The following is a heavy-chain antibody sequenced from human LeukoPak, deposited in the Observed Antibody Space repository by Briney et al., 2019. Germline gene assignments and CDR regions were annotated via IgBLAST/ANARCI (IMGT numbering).Heavy chain of an antibody. D-gene: IGHD2-21*02. CDR3: ARGYGYCGGVCYDY. V-gene: IGHV3-23*01. J-gene: IGHJ4*02. Sequence: GGSLRLSCAASGFTFSIYAMSWVRQAPGKGLEWVSAVTGSGDSTYYADSVKGRFTISRDNSKNTVYLQMNSLRAEDTAVYYCARGYGYCGGVCYDYWGQGTLVTVSS. CDR2: VTGSGDST. CDR1: GFTFSIYA.